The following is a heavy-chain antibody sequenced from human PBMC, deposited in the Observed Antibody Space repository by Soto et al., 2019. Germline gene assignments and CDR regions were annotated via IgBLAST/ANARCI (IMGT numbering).Heavy chain of an antibody. Sequence: EVQLVDSGGGLVQPGGSLRLSCAASEFTFRSYWMHWGRQSPGKGMVWVSRISGDGSSTNYADYVKGRFTISRDNDKNTVYLQNDSLRVEDTAVYYCARSLPGTYGAFDLWGQGTMVTVSA. CDR2: ISGDGSST. V-gene: IGHV3-74*01. CDR1: EFTFRSYW. J-gene: IGHJ3*01. D-gene: IGHD1-7*01. CDR3: ARSLPGTYGAFDL.